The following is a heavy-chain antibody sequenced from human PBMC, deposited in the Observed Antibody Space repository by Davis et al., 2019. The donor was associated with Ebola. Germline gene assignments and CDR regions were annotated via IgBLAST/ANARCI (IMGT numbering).Heavy chain of an antibody. Sequence: MPSETLSLTCTVSGGSISTSSFYWAWIRQSPGKGLEWIGSIYYSGSAYYKPSLKSRVTMSVDRSKNQFSLKLSSVTAADTAVYYCASHSSGWSNDAFDIWGQGTMVTVSS. CDR2: IYYSGSA. D-gene: IGHD6-19*01. CDR1: GGSISTSSFY. V-gene: IGHV4-39*01. J-gene: IGHJ3*02. CDR3: ASHSSGWSNDAFDI.